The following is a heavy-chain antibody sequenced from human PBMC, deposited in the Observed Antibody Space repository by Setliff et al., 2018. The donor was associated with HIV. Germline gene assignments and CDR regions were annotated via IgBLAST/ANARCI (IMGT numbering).Heavy chain of an antibody. D-gene: IGHD2-21*02. CDR3: AREGDGIDF. J-gene: IGHJ4*02. Sequence: KTSETLSLTCTVSGGSITSTTYYWGWIRQPPGKGLEWIGTIHYTGNTYHNPSLKSRVTISVEASKNQISLKLTAVTAADSAAYYCAREGDGIDFWGQGTLVTVSS. V-gene: IGHV4-39*02. CDR1: GGSITSTTYY. CDR2: IHYTGNT.